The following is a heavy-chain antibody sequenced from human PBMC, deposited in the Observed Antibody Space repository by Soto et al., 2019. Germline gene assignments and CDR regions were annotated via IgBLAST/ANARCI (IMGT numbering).Heavy chain of an antibody. V-gene: IGHV3-48*01. D-gene: IGHD3-3*01. Sequence: GGSLRLSGAASGLTFSSYSMNWVRQTPGKGLEWVSYISSSSSTIYYADSVKGRFTISRDNAKNSLYLQMNSLRAEDTAVYYCARSNDFWRDTHYYYYMDVWGKGTTVTVSS. CDR1: GLTFSSYS. CDR3: ARSNDFWRDTHYYYYMDV. CDR2: ISSSSSTI. J-gene: IGHJ6*03.